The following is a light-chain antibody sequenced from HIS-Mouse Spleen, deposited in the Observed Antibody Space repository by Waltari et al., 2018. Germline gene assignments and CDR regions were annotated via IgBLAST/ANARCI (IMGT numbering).Light chain of an antibody. CDR1: QSVSSY. J-gene: IGKJ5*01. CDR3: QQRSNWPIT. Sequence: EIVLTQSPATLSLSPGETATLSCRASQSVSSYLAWYQQNPSQAPSLLIYDASNRATGIPARFSGRGSGTAFTLTISSLEPEDFAVYYCQQRSNWPITFGQGTRLEIK. CDR2: DAS. V-gene: IGKV3-11*01.